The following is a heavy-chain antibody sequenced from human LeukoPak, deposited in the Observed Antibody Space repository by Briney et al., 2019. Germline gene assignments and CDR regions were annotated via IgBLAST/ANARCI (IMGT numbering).Heavy chain of an antibody. CDR3: AKGPEAGRGSGWYFLDS. CDR2: ISSIRNYI. Sequence: GGSLRLSCEASEFTFSSYSINWVRQAPGKGLEWVSSISSIRNYIYYADSVRGRFTISRDNARNSLYLQMNRLRAEDTAVYYCAKGPEAGRGSGWYFLDSWGQGILVTVSS. CDR1: EFTFSSYS. J-gene: IGHJ4*02. V-gene: IGHV3-21*01. D-gene: IGHD6-19*01.